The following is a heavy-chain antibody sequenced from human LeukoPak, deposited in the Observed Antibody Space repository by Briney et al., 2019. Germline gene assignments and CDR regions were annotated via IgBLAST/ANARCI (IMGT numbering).Heavy chain of an antibody. D-gene: IGHD2-15*01. CDR3: ARALNPLPGTYYFDY. V-gene: IGHV4-59*12. CDR1: GGSISSYY. CDR2: IYYSGST. J-gene: IGHJ4*02. Sequence: SETLSLTCTVAGGSISSYYWSWIRQPPGKGLEWIGYIYYSGSTNYNSSLQSRVTMSVDTSKNQFSLKLSSVTAADTAVYYCARALNPLPGTYYFDYWGQGTLVTVSS.